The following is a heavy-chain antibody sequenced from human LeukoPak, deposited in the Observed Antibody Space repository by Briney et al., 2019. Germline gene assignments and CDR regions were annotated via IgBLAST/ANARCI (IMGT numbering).Heavy chain of an antibody. CDR1: GFTFSSYW. D-gene: IGHD5-24*01. V-gene: IGHV3-74*01. Sequence: GGSLRLSCAASGFTFSSYWMHWVRQAPGKGLVLVSRINSDGSSTSYADSVKGRFTISRDNAKNTLYLQMNSLRAEDTAVYYCARVPQWLDAFDIWGQGTMVTVSS. CDR2: INSDGSST. J-gene: IGHJ3*02. CDR3: ARVPQWLDAFDI.